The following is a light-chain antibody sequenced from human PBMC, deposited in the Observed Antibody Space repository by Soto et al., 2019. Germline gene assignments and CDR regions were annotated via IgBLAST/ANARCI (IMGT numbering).Light chain of an antibody. CDR2: DAS. CDR1: QSISNR. Sequence: DIQMTQSPSTLSASVGDGVTITCRASQSISNRLAWYQQKPGEAPKYLIYDASTLDSGAPSRFSGSGSGTEFTLSISSLQPDDFATDYCQQYNSYPWTCGQGTKVEI. CDR3: QQYNSYPWT. J-gene: IGKJ1*01. V-gene: IGKV1-5*01.